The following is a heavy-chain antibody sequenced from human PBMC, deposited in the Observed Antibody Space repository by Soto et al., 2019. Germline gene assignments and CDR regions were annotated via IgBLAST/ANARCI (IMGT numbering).Heavy chain of an antibody. CDR2: IYYSGGT. CDR3: ASPVDY. V-gene: IGHV4-39*01. J-gene: IGHJ4*02. CDR1: GGSISSSCYY. Sequence: SETLSLTCTVSGGSISSSCYYWGWIRQPPGKGLEWIGTIYYSGGTYYNPSLKSRVTISVDTSKNQFSLKLTSVTAADTAVYYCASPVDYWGQGTLVTVSS.